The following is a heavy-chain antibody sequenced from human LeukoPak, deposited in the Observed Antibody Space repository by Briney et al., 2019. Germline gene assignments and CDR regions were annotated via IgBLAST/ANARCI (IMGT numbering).Heavy chain of an antibody. CDR3: ARDRGRGVFGVIPILDI. Sequence: GGSLRLSCTASGFTFGNFWMSWVRQAPGKGLEWVTNIKQDGSEIHSVDPVKGRFTISRDNAKNSLYLQMNSLSAEDTAVYYCARDRGRGVFGVIPILDIWGQGTLVTVSS. J-gene: IGHJ4*02. D-gene: IGHD3-3*01. CDR2: IKQDGSEI. V-gene: IGHV3-7*01. CDR1: GFTFGNFW.